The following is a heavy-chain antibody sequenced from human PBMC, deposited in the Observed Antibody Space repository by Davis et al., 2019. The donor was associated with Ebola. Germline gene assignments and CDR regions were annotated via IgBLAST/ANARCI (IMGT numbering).Heavy chain of an antibody. V-gene: IGHV3-72*01. J-gene: IGHJ4*02. CDR3: ARGPSFDY. CDR2: TRNKANSYAT. Sequence: GESLKISCAASGFIFSDHYMDWVRQAPGKGLEWVGHTRNKANSYATEYAASVKGRFTISRDDSKNSLYLQMNSLKTEDTAVYYCARGPSFDYWGQGTLVTVSS. CDR1: GFIFSDHY.